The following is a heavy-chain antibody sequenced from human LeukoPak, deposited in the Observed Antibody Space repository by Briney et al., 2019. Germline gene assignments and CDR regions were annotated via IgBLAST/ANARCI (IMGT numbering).Heavy chain of an antibody. D-gene: IGHD3-10*01. CDR3: ARDGALYGSGNSRAPFDY. CDR2: INPNSGGT. Sequence: ASVKVSCKASGYTFTGYYMHWVRQAPGQGLEWMGWINPNSGGTNYAQKFQGRVTMTRDTSITTAYMDLRSLISDDTAVYYCARDGALYGSGNSRAPFDYWGQGTLVTVSS. CDR1: GYTFTGYY. J-gene: IGHJ4*02. V-gene: IGHV1-2*02.